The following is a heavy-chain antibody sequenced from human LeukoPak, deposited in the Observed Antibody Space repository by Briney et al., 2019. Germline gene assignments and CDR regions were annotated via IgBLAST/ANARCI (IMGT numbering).Heavy chain of an antibody. Sequence: PGGSLRLSCAASGFTFSSYGMHWVRQAPGKGLEWVAVISYDGSNKYYADSVKGRFTISRDNSENTLYLQMNSLRAEDTAVYYCAKDLEAAFDYWGQGTLVTVSS. CDR3: AKDLEAAFDY. CDR1: GFTFSSYG. D-gene: IGHD1-1*01. J-gene: IGHJ4*02. CDR2: ISYDGSNK. V-gene: IGHV3-30*18.